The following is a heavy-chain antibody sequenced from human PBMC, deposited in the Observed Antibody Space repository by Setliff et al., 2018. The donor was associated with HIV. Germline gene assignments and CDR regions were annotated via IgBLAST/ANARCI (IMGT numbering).Heavy chain of an antibody. CDR3: ARRDGRSMNAFQI. CDR1: DYTFTTYW. V-gene: IGHV5-51*01. CDR2: IYPDDSNI. D-gene: IGHD6-13*01. J-gene: IGHJ3*01. Sequence: PGESLKISCKAVDYTFTTYWIGWVRQIPGEGLEWMGIIYPDDSNIRYNPSFQSQVTISADKSITTAYLEIHNLKASDTATYYCARRDGRSMNAFQIWGPGTMVTVSS.